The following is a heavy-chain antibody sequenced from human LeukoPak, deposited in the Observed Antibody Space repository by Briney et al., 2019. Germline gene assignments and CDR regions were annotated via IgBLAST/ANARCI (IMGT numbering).Heavy chain of an antibody. V-gene: IGHV3-48*02. CDR1: GFAFSSYS. D-gene: IGHD5-12*01. CDR3: ARDRPNTGYDFDC. Sequence: GGSLRLSCAASGFAFSSYSMNWVRQAPGKGLEWLSYITSSSSSIFYADSVKGRFTISRDNAKNSLYLQMNSLRDDDTAVYYCARDRPNTGYDFDCWGQGALVTVSS. J-gene: IGHJ4*02. CDR2: ITSSSSSI.